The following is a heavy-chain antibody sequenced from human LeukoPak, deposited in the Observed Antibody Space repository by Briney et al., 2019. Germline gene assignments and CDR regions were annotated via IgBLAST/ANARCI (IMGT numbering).Heavy chain of an antibody. CDR2: IRYDGSNK. CDR3: ASNPRYSSSSFDY. Sequence: SCKASGYTFTGYYMHWVRQAPGKGLEWVAFIRYDGSNKYYADSVKGRFTISRDNSKNTLYLQMNNLRAEDTAVYYCASNPRYSSSSFDYWGQGTLVTVSS. V-gene: IGHV3-30*02. J-gene: IGHJ4*02. CDR1: GYTFTGYY. D-gene: IGHD6-13*01.